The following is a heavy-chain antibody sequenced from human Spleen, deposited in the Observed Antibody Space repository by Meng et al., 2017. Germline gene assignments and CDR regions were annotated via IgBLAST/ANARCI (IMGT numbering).Heavy chain of an antibody. D-gene: IGHD6-19*01. CDR1: AGSISTSGYY. Sequence: QMQLQESGPGLVKPPEALSLPCRVSAGSISTSGYYWGWIRQPPGKGLEWIGSIGHSGITYYTPSLKSRVTVSIDTSKSQFSLKLTSVTAADTAVYYCVRSSGWVRTGFDPWGQGTLVTVSS. J-gene: IGHJ5*02. CDR3: VRSSGWVRTGFDP. CDR2: IGHSGIT. V-gene: IGHV4-39*01.